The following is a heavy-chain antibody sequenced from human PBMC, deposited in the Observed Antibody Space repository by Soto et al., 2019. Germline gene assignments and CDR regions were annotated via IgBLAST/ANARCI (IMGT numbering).Heavy chain of an antibody. J-gene: IGHJ5*02. V-gene: IGHV3-74*01. CDR2: SKNDGRSI. CDR3: TKSGWFDL. Sequence: EVPLVESGGGLVQPGGSLRLSCAASGFTFSSYWMHWVRQAPGKGPVWVSRSKNDGRSISYADSVKSRFIVSRDNAKNTLYLQMNSLRAEDTAVYYCTKSGWFDLWGQATPVTVSS. D-gene: IGHD3-10*01. CDR1: GFTFSSYW.